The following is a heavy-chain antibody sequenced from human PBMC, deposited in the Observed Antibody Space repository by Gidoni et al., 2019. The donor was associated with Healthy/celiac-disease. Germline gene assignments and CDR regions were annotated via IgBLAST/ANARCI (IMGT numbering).Heavy chain of an antibody. CDR1: GCSFTSYW. CDR3: ARQEGPRVLPGY. Sequence: EVQLVQSGAEVKKPGGSLTISCQSSGCSFTSYWIGWVRQMPGKGLKWMGSAYPGDSDTRYSPSFQGQVTISADKSISTAYLQWSSLKASDTAMYYCARQEGPRVLPGYWGQGTLVTVSS. J-gene: IGHJ4*02. D-gene: IGHD3-10*01. CDR2: AYPGDSDT. V-gene: IGHV5-51*01.